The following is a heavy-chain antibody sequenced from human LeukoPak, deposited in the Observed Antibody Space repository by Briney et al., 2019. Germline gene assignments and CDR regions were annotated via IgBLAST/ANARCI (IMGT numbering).Heavy chain of an antibody. J-gene: IGHJ5*02. V-gene: IGHV3-33*01. Sequence: PGGSLRLSCATAGSTFSTFGIHWVRQTPGKGLEWAAAIQSDGSKQYYGDSVKGRFTISRDSSKNTVYLQMNSLRDEDTAVYYCARDEDTSSHSSQLDPWGQGTLVTVSS. D-gene: IGHD2-15*01. CDR2: IQSDGSKQ. CDR1: GSTFSTFG. CDR3: ARDEDTSSHSSQLDP.